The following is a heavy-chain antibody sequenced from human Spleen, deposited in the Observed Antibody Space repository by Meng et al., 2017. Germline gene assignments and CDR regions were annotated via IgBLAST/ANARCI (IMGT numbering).Heavy chain of an antibody. D-gene: IGHD2-15*01. Sequence: QVQLQESGPGLVKPSGTLSPTCAVSGGSISSSNWWNWVRQPPGKGLEWIGEMYHSGTTSYNPSLKSRSTISVDKSKNQFSLKLSSVTAADTAVYFCARVGGCSGGSCSHRLFDNWGQGTLVTVSS. CDR3: ARVGGCSGGSCSHRLFDN. J-gene: IGHJ4*02. CDR1: GGSISSSNW. V-gene: IGHV4-4*02. CDR2: MYHSGTT.